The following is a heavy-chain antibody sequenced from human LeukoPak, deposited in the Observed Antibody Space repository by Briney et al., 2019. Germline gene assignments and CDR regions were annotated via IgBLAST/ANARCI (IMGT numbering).Heavy chain of an antibody. CDR2: IRSGGGST. CDR3: AKDVGGYYYAYWSDCFDH. J-gene: IGHJ4*02. D-gene: IGHD3-10*01. CDR1: GFTFSSYA. V-gene: IGHV3-23*01. Sequence: GGSLRLSCAGSGFTFSSYAMSWVRQAPGKGLEWVSGIRSGGGSTYYADSVKGRFTISRDNSKNTLDLEMNSLRAADTAVYYCAKDVGGYYYAYWSDCFDHWGQGTLVTVSS.